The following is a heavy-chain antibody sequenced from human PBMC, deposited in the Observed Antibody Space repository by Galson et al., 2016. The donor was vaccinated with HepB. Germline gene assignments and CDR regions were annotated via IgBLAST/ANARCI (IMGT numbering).Heavy chain of an antibody. V-gene: IGHV4-31*02. CDR2: IYYTGGT. CDR1: ASISSVDHY. D-gene: IGHD1-20*01. Sequence: ASISSVDHYWTWIRQHPGKGLEWIGYIYYTGGTYYNLSLKSRLSMSVDTSKNQFSLKLNSVTAADTAVYYCARGGDNWIRPWFDPWGQGTLVTVSS. J-gene: IGHJ5*02. CDR3: ARGGDNWIRPWFDP.